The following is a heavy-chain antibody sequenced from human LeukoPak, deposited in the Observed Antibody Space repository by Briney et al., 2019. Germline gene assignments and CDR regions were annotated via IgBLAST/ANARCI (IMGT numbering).Heavy chain of an antibody. V-gene: IGHV1-2*02. J-gene: IGHJ6*03. CDR3: ARRLVDYYYYYYMDV. D-gene: IGHD2-15*01. CDR2: INPNSGGT. CDR1: GYTFTGYY. Sequence: ASVKVSCKASGYTFTGYYMHWVRQAPGQGLEWMGWINPNSGGTNYAQKFQGRVTMTRDTSISTAYMELSRLRSDDTAVYYCARRLVDYYYYYYMDVWGKGTTVTVSS.